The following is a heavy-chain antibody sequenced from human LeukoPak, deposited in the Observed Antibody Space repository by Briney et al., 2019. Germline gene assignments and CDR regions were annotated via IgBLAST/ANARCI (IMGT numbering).Heavy chain of an antibody. CDR2: MYYSGST. J-gene: IGHJ4*02. CDR1: GGSVSSGSHY. D-gene: IGHD2-2*02. V-gene: IGHV4-61*01. CDR3: ARYYCSTITCYNFDY. Sequence: SETLSLTCTVSGGSVSSGSHYWSWIRQPPGKGLEWIGYMYYSGSTTYNPSLKSRVTISADTSKNQFSLRLRSVTAADTAVYYCARYYCSTITCYNFDYWGQGTLVTVSS.